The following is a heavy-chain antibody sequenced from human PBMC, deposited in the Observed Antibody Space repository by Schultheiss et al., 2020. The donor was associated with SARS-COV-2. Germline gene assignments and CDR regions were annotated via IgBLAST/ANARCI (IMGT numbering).Heavy chain of an antibody. J-gene: IGHJ5*02. CDR2: IYSGGST. Sequence: GGSLRLSCAASGFTVSSNYMSWVRQAPGKGLEWVSVIYSGGSTYYADSVKGRFTISRDNSKNTLYLQMNSLRAEDTAVYYCARVQYYDFWSGPSGGWFDPWGQGTLVTVSS. D-gene: IGHD3-3*01. CDR3: ARVQYYDFWSGPSGGWFDP. CDR1: GFTVSSNY. V-gene: IGHV3-66*01.